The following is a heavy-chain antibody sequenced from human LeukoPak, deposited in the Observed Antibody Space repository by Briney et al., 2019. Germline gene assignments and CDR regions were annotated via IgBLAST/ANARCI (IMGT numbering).Heavy chain of an antibody. V-gene: IGHV4-59*12. D-gene: IGHD6-6*01. CDR2: IYYSGST. CDR1: GGSISSYY. CDR3: GRDRHLRRGMDD. Sequence: SETLSLTCTVSGGSISSYYWSWVRHPPERGLEWVGYIYYSGSTNYNPSLKSRVTISVDTSKNQFSLKLSSVTAADTAVYYCGRDRHLRRGMDDWGQGTTVTVSS. J-gene: IGHJ6*02.